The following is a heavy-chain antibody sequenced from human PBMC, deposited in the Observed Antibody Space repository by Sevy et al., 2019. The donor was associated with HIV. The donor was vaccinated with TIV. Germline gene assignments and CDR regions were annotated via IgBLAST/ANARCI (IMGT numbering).Heavy chain of an antibody. D-gene: IGHD1-26*01. Sequence: GGSLRLSCTASGFTFGDYSMSWFRQAPGKGLEWVGFIANKAYGGTTEYAASVKGRFTSSRDDSKSIAYLQMNSLETEDTGVYYCARVSSGKYKGGYDYWGQGTPVTVSS. CDR2: IANKAYGGTT. CDR1: GFTFGDYS. J-gene: IGHJ4*02. V-gene: IGHV3-49*03. CDR3: ARVSSGKYKGGYDY.